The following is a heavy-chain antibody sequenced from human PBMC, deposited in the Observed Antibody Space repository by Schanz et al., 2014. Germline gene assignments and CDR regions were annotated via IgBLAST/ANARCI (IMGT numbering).Heavy chain of an antibody. J-gene: IGHJ3*01. V-gene: IGHV1-18*04. CDR2: INPNSGTT. Sequence: QVQLVQSGAEVKKPGSSMKVSCKASGGTFSTYPINWLRQAPGQGLEWMGRINPNSGTTNYAQKVQGRVTMTTDTSTGTAYMELRSLRSDDTAVYYCATMWGYCTATACQILEVLDVWGQGTMVTVSS. CDR3: ATMWGYCTATACQILEVLDV. CDR1: GGTFSTYP. D-gene: IGHD2-8*02.